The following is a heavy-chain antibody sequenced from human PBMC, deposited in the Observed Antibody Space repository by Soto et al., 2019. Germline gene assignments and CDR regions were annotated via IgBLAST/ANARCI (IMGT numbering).Heavy chain of an antibody. V-gene: IGHV5-51*01. CDR1: GYSFTTYW. CDR3: ARAATGTSHPYYFDY. Sequence: VDSLKISCKGSGYSFTTYWIGWVRQLPGKGLEWMGIIYIGDSDTRYSPSFQGQVTISADKSISTAYLQWSSLEASDTAMYYCARAATGTSHPYYFDYWGQGTPVTVSS. J-gene: IGHJ4*02. D-gene: IGHD1-1*01. CDR2: IYIGDSDT.